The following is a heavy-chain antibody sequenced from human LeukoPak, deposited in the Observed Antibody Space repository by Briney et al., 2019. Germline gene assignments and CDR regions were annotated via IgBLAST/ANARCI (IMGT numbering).Heavy chain of an antibody. J-gene: IGHJ4*02. CDR3: ARDYCSSTSCLFDY. V-gene: IGHV1-2*06. CDR2: INPNSGDT. Sequence: ASVKVCCKASGYTFTSYYMHWVRQAPGQGLEWMGRINPNSGDTNYAQKFQGRVTMTRDTSISTAYMELNRLRSDDTAVYYCARDYCSSTSCLFDYWGQGTLVTVSS. CDR1: GYTFTSYY. D-gene: IGHD2-2*01.